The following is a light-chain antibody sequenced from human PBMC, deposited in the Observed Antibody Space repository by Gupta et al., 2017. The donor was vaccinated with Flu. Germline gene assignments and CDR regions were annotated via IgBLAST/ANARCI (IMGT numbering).Light chain of an antibody. CDR2: DAS. Sequence: PAPLSLSPGERATFSCRASQSIDNWLAWYQPKPGQAPRLLLSDASDRATGIPARFSGSGSGTDFTLTISSLEPEDFAVYYCQQRREWPLTFGGGTKVEIK. J-gene: IGKJ4*01. CDR1: QSIDNW. CDR3: QQRREWPLT. V-gene: IGKV3-11*01.